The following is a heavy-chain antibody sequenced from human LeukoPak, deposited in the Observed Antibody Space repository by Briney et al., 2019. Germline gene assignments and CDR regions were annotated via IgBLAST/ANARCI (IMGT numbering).Heavy chain of an antibody. Sequence: ASVKVSCKASGDTFISYVFSWVPQAPGQGLEWMGGPIPFLGTANYAQKFQDRITITAEKSTTTTYMELRSLRSDDTAIYYCAILGTVPYWGQGTQITVSS. D-gene: IGHD1-26*01. V-gene: IGHV1-69*10. CDR2: PIPFLGTA. J-gene: IGHJ4*02. CDR3: AILGTVPY. CDR1: GDTFISYV.